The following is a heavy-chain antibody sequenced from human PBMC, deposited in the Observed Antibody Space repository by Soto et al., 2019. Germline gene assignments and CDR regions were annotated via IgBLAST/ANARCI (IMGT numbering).Heavy chain of an antibody. D-gene: IGHD2-15*01. V-gene: IGHV1-46*03. CDR2: INPSGGST. Sequence: ASVKVACKASGYTFTSYYMHWVRQAPGQGLEWMGIINPSGGSTSYAQKFQGRVTMTRDTSTSTVYMELSGLRSEDTAVYYCARDYRSGGSCYSIFDYWGQGTLVTVSS. J-gene: IGHJ4*02. CDR3: ARDYRSGGSCYSIFDY. CDR1: GYTFTSYY.